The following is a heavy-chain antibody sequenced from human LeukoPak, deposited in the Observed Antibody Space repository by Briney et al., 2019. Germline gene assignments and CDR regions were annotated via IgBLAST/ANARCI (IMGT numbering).Heavy chain of an antibody. J-gene: IGHJ5*02. Sequence: ASVKVSCKASGYTFTSYGISWVRQAPGQGLEWMGWISAYNGNTNYAQKLQGRVTMTTDTSTSTAYMELRSLRSDDTAVHYCARNIASSSTIFGVVYNWFDPWGQGTLVTVSS. CDR3: ARNIASSSTIFGVVYNWFDP. CDR1: GYTFTSYG. V-gene: IGHV1-18*01. D-gene: IGHD3-3*01. CDR2: ISAYNGNT.